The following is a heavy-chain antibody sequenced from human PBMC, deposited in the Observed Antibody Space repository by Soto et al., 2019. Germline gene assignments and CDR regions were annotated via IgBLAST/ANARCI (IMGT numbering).Heavy chain of an antibody. V-gene: IGHV3-30-3*01. Sequence: GGSLRLSCAASGFTFSSYAMHWVRQAPGKGLEWVAVISYDGSNKYYADSVKGRFTISRDNSKNTLYLQMNSLRAEDTAVYYCARDHQAFYYYGMDVWGQGTTVTVSS. CDR2: ISYDGSNK. CDR3: ARDHQAFYYYGMDV. J-gene: IGHJ6*02. CDR1: GFTFSSYA.